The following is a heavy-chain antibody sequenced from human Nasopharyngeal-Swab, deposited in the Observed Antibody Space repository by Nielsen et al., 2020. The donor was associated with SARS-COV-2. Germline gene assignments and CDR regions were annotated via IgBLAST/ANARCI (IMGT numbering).Heavy chain of an antibody. Sequence: GSLRLSCAVYGGSFSGYYWSWIRQPPGKGLEWIGEINHSGSTNYNPSLKSRVTISVDTSKNQFSLKLSSVTAADTAVYYCARAGRTIFGVVTSFDYWGQGTLVTVSS. CDR3: ARAGRTIFGVVTSFDY. J-gene: IGHJ4*02. CDR2: INHSGST. CDR1: GGSFSGYY. D-gene: IGHD3-3*01. V-gene: IGHV4-34*01.